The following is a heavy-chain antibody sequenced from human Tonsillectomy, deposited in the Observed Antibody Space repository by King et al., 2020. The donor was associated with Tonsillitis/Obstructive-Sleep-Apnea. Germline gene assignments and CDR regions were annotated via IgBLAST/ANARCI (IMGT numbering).Heavy chain of an antibody. J-gene: IGHJ6*03. CDR2: INHSGST. D-gene: IGHD6-6*01. CDR3: ARVGIAARREDYYMDV. Sequence: VQLQQWGAGLLKPSETLSLTCAVYGGSFSGYYWSWIRQPPGKGLEWIGEINHSGSTNYNPSLKSRVTISVDTSKNQFSLKLSSVTAADTAVYYCARVGIAARREDYYMDVWGKGTTVTVSS. CDR1: GGSFSGYY. V-gene: IGHV4-34*01.